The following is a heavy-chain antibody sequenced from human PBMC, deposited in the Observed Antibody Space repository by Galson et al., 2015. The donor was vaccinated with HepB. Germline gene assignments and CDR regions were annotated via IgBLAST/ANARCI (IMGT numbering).Heavy chain of an antibody. CDR2: IYYSGTT. J-gene: IGHJ6*02. V-gene: IGHV4-39*01. CDR1: GGSISSTSFY. CDR3: ARHRRVLLWFGELLSPDNHYDMDV. Sequence: ETLSLTCTVSGGSISSTSFYWGWIRQPPGEGLEWIGSIYYSGTTYYNPSLKSRVTISVDTSKTEFSLKLKSVTAPDTAVYYCARHRRVLLWFGELLSPDNHYDMDVWGQGTTVTVSS. D-gene: IGHD3-10*01.